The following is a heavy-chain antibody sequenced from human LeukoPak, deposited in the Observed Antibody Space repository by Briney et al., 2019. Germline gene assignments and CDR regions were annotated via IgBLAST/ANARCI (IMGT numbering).Heavy chain of an antibody. J-gene: IGHJ1*01. CDR1: GFTFSSYG. D-gene: IGHD3-22*01. CDR2: IWYDGSNK. V-gene: IGHV3-33*01. CDR3: ARDRLPYYYDSSGYYYAEYFQH. Sequence: GGSLRLSCAASGFTFSSYGMHWVRQAPGKGLEWVAVIWYDGSNKYYADSVKGRFTISRDNSKNTLYLQMNSLRAEDTAVYYCARDRLPYYYDSSGYYYAEYFQHWGQGTLVTVSS.